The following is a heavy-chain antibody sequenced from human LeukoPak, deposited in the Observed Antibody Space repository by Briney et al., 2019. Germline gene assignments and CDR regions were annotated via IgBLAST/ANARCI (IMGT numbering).Heavy chain of an antibody. J-gene: IGHJ6*03. Sequence: SVKVSRKASGGTFSSYAISWVRQAPGQGLEWMGGIIPIFGTANYAQKFQGRVTITADESTSTAYMELSSLRSEDTAAYYCARADNWNYGPYYYYYYMDVWGKGTTVTVSS. V-gene: IGHV1-69*13. CDR3: ARADNWNYGPYYYYYYMDV. CDR1: GGTFSSYA. D-gene: IGHD1-7*01. CDR2: IIPIFGTA.